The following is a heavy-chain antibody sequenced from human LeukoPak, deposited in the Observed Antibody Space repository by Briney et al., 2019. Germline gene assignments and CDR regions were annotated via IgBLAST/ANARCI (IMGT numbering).Heavy chain of an antibody. CDR1: GYTFTSYD. D-gene: IGHD6-13*01. Sequence: VASVKVSCKASGYTFTSYDINWVRQATGQGLEWMGWMNPNSGNTGYAQKFQGRVTMTRNTSISTAYMELSSLRSEDTAVYYCARGKAAGTSYYYCGMDVWGQGTTVTVSS. J-gene: IGHJ6*02. V-gene: IGHV1-8*01. CDR2: MNPNSGNT. CDR3: ARGKAAGTSYYYCGMDV.